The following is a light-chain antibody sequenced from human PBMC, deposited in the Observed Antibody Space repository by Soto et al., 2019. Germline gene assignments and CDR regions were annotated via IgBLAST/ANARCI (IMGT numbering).Light chain of an antibody. Sequence: DIQMTQSPSPLSASAGDSVTITCRASQIIDNWLAWYQQKPGKAPNLLIYDASKLESGVPSMFSGSRSGTEFTLTISSLQPDDLATYFCQHYHNYWTVGQGTKVDI. CDR2: DAS. CDR1: QIIDNW. J-gene: IGKJ1*01. V-gene: IGKV1-5*01. CDR3: QHYHNYWT.